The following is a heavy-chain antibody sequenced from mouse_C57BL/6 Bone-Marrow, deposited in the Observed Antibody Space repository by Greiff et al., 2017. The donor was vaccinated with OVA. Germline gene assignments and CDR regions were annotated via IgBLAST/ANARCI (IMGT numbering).Heavy chain of an antibody. J-gene: IGHJ1*03. V-gene: IGHV8-8*01. D-gene: IGHD4-1*01. CDR2: IWWDDDK. CDR1: GFSLSTFGMG. CDR3: ARRANWDGYFDV. Sequence: QVTLKESGPGILQPSQTLSLTCSFSGFSLSTFGMGVGWIRQPSGKGLGWLAHIWWDDDKYYNPALKSRLTISKDTSKNQVFLKIGSVESADTATYYCARRANWDGYFDVWGTGTAITVSS.